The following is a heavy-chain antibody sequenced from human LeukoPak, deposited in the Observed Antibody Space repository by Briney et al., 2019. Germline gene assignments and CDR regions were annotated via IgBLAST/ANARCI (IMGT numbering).Heavy chain of an antibody. D-gene: IGHD4-17*01. Sequence: GGSLRLSCAASGFTFSGSTMHWVRQASGKGLEWVGRIRNKANSYATAYTESVKGRFTISRDDSKNTAYLQMNSLKTEDTAVYYCTGQLNYGDYPNWGQGTLVTVSS. V-gene: IGHV3-73*01. CDR3: TGQLNYGDYPN. CDR1: GFTFSGST. J-gene: IGHJ4*02. CDR2: IRNKANSYAT.